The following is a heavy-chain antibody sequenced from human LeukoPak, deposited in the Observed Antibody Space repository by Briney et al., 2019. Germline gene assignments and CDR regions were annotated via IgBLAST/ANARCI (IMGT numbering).Heavy chain of an antibody. CDR2: ISPSGGST. CDR3: ARVAKHFRGGLSFYFMDV. CDR1: GYSFILYG. J-gene: IGHJ6*03. V-gene: IGHV1-46*01. D-gene: IGHD3-10*01. Sequence: ASVKASCKTSGYSFILYGISWVRQAPGQGPEWMGVISPSGGSTTYAQKFQGRVTLTRGMSTSTDYLELSSLRSEDTAVYYCARVAKHFRGGLSFYFMDVWGIGTTVTISS.